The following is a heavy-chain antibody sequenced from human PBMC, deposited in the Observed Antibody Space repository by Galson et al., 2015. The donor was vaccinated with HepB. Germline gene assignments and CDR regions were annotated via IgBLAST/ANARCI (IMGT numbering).Heavy chain of an antibody. CDR3: ARVKYCSGGSCYPFDY. Sequence: SVKVSCKASGYTFTSYDINWVRQATGQGLEWMGWMNPNSGNTGYAQKFQGRVTMTRNTSISTAYMELSSLRSEDTAVYYCARVKYCSGGSCYPFDYWGQGTLVTVSS. CDR1: GYTFTSYD. D-gene: IGHD2-15*01. V-gene: IGHV1-8*01. J-gene: IGHJ4*02. CDR2: MNPNSGNT.